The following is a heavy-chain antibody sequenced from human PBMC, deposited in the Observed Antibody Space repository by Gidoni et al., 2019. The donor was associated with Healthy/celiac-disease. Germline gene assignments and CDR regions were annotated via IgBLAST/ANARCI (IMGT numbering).Heavy chain of an antibody. Sequence: EVQLLESGGGLVQPGGSLGPSWAASGFPFRSYAMSWVRQAPGKGLEWVSAISGSGGSTYYADSVKGRFTISRDNSKNTLYLQMNSLRAEDTAVYYCAKVGGRYSYGLGYFDYWGQGTLVTVSS. D-gene: IGHD5-18*01. CDR1: GFPFRSYA. CDR3: AKVGGRYSYGLGYFDY. J-gene: IGHJ4*02. CDR2: ISGSGGST. V-gene: IGHV3-23*01.